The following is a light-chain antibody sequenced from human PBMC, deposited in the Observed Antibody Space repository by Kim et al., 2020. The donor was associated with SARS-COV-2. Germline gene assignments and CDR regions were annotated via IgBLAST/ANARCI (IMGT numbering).Light chain of an antibody. CDR3: TSNTSCDTWV. Sequence: PTSFTGTISGVVFLNLDPWYQQRPGKTHNLMIHHISLRPSAVSNRDSDTKSGNTASMTISGLRDDDGADYYRTSNTSCDTWVFGGGTQLTVL. CDR2: HIS. J-gene: IGLJ3*02. V-gene: IGLV2-14*03. CDR1: ISGVVFLNL.